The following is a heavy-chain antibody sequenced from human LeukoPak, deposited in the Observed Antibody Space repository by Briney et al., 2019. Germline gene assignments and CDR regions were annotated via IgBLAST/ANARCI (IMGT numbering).Heavy chain of an antibody. D-gene: IGHD5-18*01. CDR2: IYYSGST. CDR1: GGSISSYY. J-gene: IGHJ5*02. CDR3: AREKVYGYSYGSWFDP. Sequence: SETLSLTCTVSGGSISSYYWSWIRQPPGKGLEWIGYIYYSGSTNYNPSLKSRVTISVDTSKNQFSLKLSSVTAADTAVYYCAREKVYGYSYGSWFDPWGQGTLVTASS. V-gene: IGHV4-59*01.